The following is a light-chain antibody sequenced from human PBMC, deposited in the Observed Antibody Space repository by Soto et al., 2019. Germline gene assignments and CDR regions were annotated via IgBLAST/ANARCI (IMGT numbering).Light chain of an antibody. J-gene: IGKJ1*01. CDR3: QHYGSSLWT. CDR2: DAS. V-gene: IGKV3-20*01. Sequence: EIVLTQSPGTLSLSPGERATLSCRASQIVSTNYLAWYQQKPGRPPRLLIYDASRRATGIPDRFSGSGSGTDFTLTISGLEPEDFVVYYCQHYGSSLWTFDQGTKVEIK. CDR1: QIVSTNY.